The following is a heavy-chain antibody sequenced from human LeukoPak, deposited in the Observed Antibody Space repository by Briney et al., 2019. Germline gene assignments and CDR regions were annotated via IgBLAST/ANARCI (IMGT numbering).Heavy chain of an antibody. Sequence: ASVKVSCKASGYTFTGYYMHWVRQAPGQGLEWMGWINPNSGGTNYAQKFQGRVTMTRDTSISTAYMELSRLRSDDTAVYYCARVMVRGGYYYYYMDVWGKGTTVTISS. D-gene: IGHD3-10*01. CDR1: GYTFTGYY. J-gene: IGHJ6*03. CDR2: INPNSGGT. V-gene: IGHV1-2*02. CDR3: ARVMVRGGYYYYYMDV.